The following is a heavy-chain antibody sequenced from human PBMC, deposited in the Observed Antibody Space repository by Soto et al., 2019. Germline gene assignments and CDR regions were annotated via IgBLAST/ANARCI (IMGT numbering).Heavy chain of an antibody. D-gene: IGHD6-6*01. CDR1: GYTSTSYD. CDR2: TNPNSGNT. J-gene: IGHJ5*02. Sequence: ASVKVSCKASGYTSTSYDINWVRQATGQGLEWMGWTNPNSGNTGYAQKFQGRVTMTRNTSISTAYMELSSLRSEDTAVYYCARGPPYSSWNWFDPWGQGTLVTVSS. V-gene: IGHV1-8*01. CDR3: ARGPPYSSWNWFDP.